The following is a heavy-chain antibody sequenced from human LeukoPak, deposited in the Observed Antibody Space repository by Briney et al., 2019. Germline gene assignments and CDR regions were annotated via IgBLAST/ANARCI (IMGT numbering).Heavy chain of an antibody. D-gene: IGHD6-13*01. CDR2: IYHSGNT. CDR1: GYSISSGYY. Sequence: SETLSLTCTVSGYSISSGYYWGWIRQPPGKGLEWIGSIYHSGNTYYNPSLKSRVTISVDTSNNQFSLRLSSVTAADTAVYYCARVTGYMTEDYFDYWGQGTLITVSS. J-gene: IGHJ4*02. CDR3: ARVTGYMTEDYFDY. V-gene: IGHV4-38-2*02.